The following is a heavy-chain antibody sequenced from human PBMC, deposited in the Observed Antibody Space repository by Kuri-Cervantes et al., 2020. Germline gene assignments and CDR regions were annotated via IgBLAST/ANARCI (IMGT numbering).Heavy chain of an antibody. D-gene: IGHD5-18*01. CDR2: IYYSGST. V-gene: IGHV4-59*12. J-gene: IGHJ4*02. Sequence: SETLSLTCTVSGGSISSYYWSWIRQPPGKGLEWIGYIYYSGSTNYNPSLKSRVTISVDTSKNQFSLKLSSVTAADTAVYYCARVLRGYSYGKYYFDYWGQGTLVTVSS. CDR1: GGSISSYY. CDR3: ARVLRGYSYGKYYFDY.